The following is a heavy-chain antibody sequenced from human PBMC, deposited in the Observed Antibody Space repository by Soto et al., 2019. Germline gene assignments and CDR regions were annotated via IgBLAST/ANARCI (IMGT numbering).Heavy chain of an antibody. D-gene: IGHD5-12*01. CDR2: ISAYNGNT. CDR1: RYTFTGFY. Sequence: ASVKVSCKASRYTFTGFYMRWVRQAPGQGLEWMGWISAYNGNTNYAQKLQGRVTMTTDTSTSTAYMELRSLRSDDTAVYYCARGDWDGYNSAYYYYYGMDVWGQGTTVTVSS. CDR3: ARGDWDGYNSAYYYYYGMDV. J-gene: IGHJ6*02. V-gene: IGHV1-18*04.